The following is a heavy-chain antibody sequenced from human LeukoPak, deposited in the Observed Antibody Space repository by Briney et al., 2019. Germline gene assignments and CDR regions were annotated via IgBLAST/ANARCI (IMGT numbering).Heavy chain of an antibody. Sequence: GGSLRLSCAASGSTFTSYAMSWVRQAPGKRLEWVSAISGGGDFTYYADSVKGRFTISRDNSKNTLYLQMNSLRAEDTAVYYCAKDQLATIRGYFDYWGQGTLVTVSS. CDR3: AKDQLATIRGYFDY. V-gene: IGHV3-23*01. J-gene: IGHJ4*02. CDR2: ISGGGDFT. CDR1: GSTFTSYA. D-gene: IGHD5-24*01.